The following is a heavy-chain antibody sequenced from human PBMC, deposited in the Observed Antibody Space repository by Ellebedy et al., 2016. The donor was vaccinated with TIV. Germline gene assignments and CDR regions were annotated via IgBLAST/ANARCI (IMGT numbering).Heavy chain of an antibody. CDR1: GGSISSSSYY. J-gene: IGHJ2*01. Sequence: SETLSLTCTVSGGSISSSSYYWSWIRQPPGKGLEWIGYIYYSGSTNYNPSLKSRVTISVDTSKNQFSLKLSSVTAADTAVYYCAAVTRGYFDLWGRGTLVTVSS. CDR2: IYYSGST. V-gene: IGHV4-61*01. CDR3: AAVTRGYFDL. D-gene: IGHD4-17*01.